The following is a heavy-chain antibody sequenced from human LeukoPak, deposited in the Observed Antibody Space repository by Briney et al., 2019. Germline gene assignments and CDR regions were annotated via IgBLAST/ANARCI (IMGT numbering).Heavy chain of an antibody. D-gene: IGHD2-21*01. J-gene: IGHJ4*02. V-gene: IGHV3-23*01. CDR3: AKDYVVGSIDY. CDR1: GFTFSSYA. Sequence: SGGSLRLSCAASGFTFSSYAMSWVRQAPGKGLEWVSGISGSGGSTYYADSVRGRFTISRDNSKNTLFLQMNSLRAEDSAVYYCAKDYVVGSIDYWGQGTLVTVSS. CDR2: ISGSGGST.